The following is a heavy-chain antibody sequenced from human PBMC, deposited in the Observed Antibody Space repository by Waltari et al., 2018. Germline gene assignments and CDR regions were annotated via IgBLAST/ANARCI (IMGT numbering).Heavy chain of an antibody. CDR2: IYTSGST. J-gene: IGHJ4*02. CDR3: ARDAAGLGY. CDR1: GCSISSGSYY. Sequence: QVQLQESGPGLVKPSQTLSLTCTVPGCSISSGSYYWRWIRQPAGKGLEWIGRIYTSGSTNYNPSLKSRVTISVDTSKNQFSLKLSSVTAADTAVYYCARDAAGLGYWGQGTLVTVSS. V-gene: IGHV4-61*02. D-gene: IGHD2-15*01.